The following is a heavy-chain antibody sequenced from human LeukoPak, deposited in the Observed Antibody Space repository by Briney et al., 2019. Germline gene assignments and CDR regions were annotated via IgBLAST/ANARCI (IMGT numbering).Heavy chain of an antibody. V-gene: IGHV1-2*02. J-gene: IGHJ5*02. CDR1: GYTFTGYY. CDR2: INPNSGGT. CDR3: ARSSSSRYFSASNWFDP. Sequence: GASVKVSCKASGYTFTGYYMHWVRQAPGQGLEWMGWINPNSGGTNYAQKFQGRVTMTRDTSISTAYMELSRLRSDDTAVYYCARSSSSRYFSASNWFDPWGQGTLVTVSS. D-gene: IGHD6-13*01.